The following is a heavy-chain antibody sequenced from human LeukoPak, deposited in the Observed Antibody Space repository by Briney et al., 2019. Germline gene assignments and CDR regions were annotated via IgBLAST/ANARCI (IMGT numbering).Heavy chain of an antibody. V-gene: IGHV3-23*01. CDR3: ARGLLLGGYLEAFDI. CDR2: ISGSGGST. Sequence: PGGSLRLSCAASGFTFSSYGMSWVRQAPGKGLEWGSGISGSGGSTYYADSVKGRFTISRDNSKNTLYLQMNSLRVEDTAVYYCARGLLLGGYLEAFDIWGQGTVVTVSS. CDR1: GFTFSSYG. D-gene: IGHD3-22*01. J-gene: IGHJ3*02.